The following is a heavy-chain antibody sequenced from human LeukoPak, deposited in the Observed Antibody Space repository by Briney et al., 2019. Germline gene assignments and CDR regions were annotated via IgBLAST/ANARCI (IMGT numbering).Heavy chain of an antibody. CDR2: ISAFNGNT. D-gene: IGHD3-3*01. J-gene: IGHJ6*02. CDR1: GYTFTSYG. CDR3: ARAPYDFWSGYHPYYYYYGMDV. Sequence: ASVKVSCKASGYTFTSYGISWVRQAPGQGLEWMGWISAFNGNTNYAQKLQGRDTMTTDTSTSTAYMELRSLRSDDTAVYYCARAPYDFWSGYHPYYYYYGMDVWGQGTTVTVSS. V-gene: IGHV1-18*01.